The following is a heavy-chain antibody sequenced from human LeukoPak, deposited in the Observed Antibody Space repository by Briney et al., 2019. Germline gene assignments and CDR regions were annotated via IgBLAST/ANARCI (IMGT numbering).Heavy chain of an antibody. CDR3: ALRYCSSTSCYSGGWFDP. Sequence: ASVKVSCKASGYTFTSYGISWVRQAPGQGLEWMGWISAYNGNTNYAQKLQGRVTMTTDTSTSTAYMELRSLRPDDTAVYYCALRYCSSTSCYSGGWFDPWGQGTLVTVSS. V-gene: IGHV1-18*01. D-gene: IGHD2-2*01. CDR2: ISAYNGNT. CDR1: GYTFTSYG. J-gene: IGHJ5*02.